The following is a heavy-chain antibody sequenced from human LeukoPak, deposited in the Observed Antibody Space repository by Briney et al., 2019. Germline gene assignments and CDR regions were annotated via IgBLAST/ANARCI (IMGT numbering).Heavy chain of an antibody. V-gene: IGHV1-18*01. CDR2: ISPYNGNT. CDR1: GYTFTSYG. CDR3: AKGSYYDSSGSFYFDY. J-gene: IGHJ4*02. Sequence: ASVKVSCKASGYTFTSYGISWVRQAPGQGPGQGLEWMGWISPYNGNTNYAQKLQGRVTMTTDTSTSTAYMELRSLRSDDTAAYYCAKGSYYDSSGSFYFDYWGQGTLVTVSS. D-gene: IGHD3-22*01.